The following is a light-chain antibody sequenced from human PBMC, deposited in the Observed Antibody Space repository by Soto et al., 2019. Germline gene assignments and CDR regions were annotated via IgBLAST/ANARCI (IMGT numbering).Light chain of an antibody. CDR3: CSYAGTYTVL. CDR2: GVT. CDR1: SSDVGGYNY. Sequence: QSVLTQPRSVSGSPGQSVTISCTGSSSDVGGYNYVSWYQHHPDKVPKLIIFGVTKRPSGVPDRFSGSKSGNTASLTISGLQAEDEADYFCCSYAGTYTVLFGGGTKVTVL. V-gene: IGLV2-11*01. J-gene: IGLJ3*02.